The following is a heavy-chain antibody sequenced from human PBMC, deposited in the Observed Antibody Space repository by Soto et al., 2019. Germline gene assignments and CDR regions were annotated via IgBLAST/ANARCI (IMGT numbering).Heavy chain of an antibody. V-gene: IGHV1-18*01. J-gene: IGHJ4*02. Sequence: GASVKVSCKASGYTFTSYGISWVRQAPGQGLEWMGWISAYNGNTNYAQKLQGRVTMTTDTSTSTAYMELRSLRSDDTAVYYCARDWGVDDYYGSGSYPFDYWGQGTLVTVSS. D-gene: IGHD3-10*01. CDR3: ARDWGVDDYYGSGSYPFDY. CDR1: GYTFTSYG. CDR2: ISAYNGNT.